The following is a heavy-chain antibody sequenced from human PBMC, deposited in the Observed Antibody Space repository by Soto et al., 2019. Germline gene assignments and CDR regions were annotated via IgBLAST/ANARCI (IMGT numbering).Heavy chain of an antibody. J-gene: IGHJ6*02. CDR1: GGSISSGGYS. CDR2: IYHSGST. CDR3: ARRLTGGSGSYYNEGNRYYYGMDV. Sequence: PSETLSLTCAVSGGSISSGGYSWSWIRQPPGKGLEWIGYIYHSGSTYYNPSLKSRVTISVDRSKNQFSLKLSSVTAADTAVYYCARRLTGGSGSYYNEGNRYYYGMDVWGQGTTVTVSS. V-gene: IGHV4-30-2*01. D-gene: IGHD3-10*01.